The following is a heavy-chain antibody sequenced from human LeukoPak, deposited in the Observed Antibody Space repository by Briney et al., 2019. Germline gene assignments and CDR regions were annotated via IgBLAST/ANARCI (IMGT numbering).Heavy chain of an antibody. D-gene: IGHD3-10*01. J-gene: IGHJ4*02. V-gene: IGHV5-51*01. CDR1: GYSFTSYW. CDR2: IYPSDSDT. CDR3: ARQSRVQMVRGIISHYDY. Sequence: GESLKISCKGSGYSFTSYWIGWVRQMPGKGLGWMGIIYPSDSDTTYSPSFQGQVTISADKSISTAYLQWSSLKASDTAMYYCARQSRVQMVRGIISHYDYWGQGTLVTVSS.